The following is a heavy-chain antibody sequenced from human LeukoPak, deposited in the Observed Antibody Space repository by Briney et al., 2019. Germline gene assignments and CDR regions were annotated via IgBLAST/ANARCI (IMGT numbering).Heavy chain of an antibody. D-gene: IGHD3-9*01. J-gene: IGHJ4*02. Sequence: GGSLRLSCAASGFSFSTYGVHWVRQAPGKGLEWVAYISDDGSNKYYADFVKGRFTISRDNSKNNSKNTLYLQMNSLRAEDTAVYYCAKTPPTYYDILTGYYPQPWYWGQGTLVTVSS. CDR2: ISDDGSNK. V-gene: IGHV3-30*18. CDR1: GFSFSTYG. CDR3: AKTPPTYYDILTGYYPQPWY.